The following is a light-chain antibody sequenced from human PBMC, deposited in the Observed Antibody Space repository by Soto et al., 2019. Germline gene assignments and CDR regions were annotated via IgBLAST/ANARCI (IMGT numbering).Light chain of an antibody. CDR2: EVN. CDR1: SNDVGGYKY. J-gene: IGLJ1*01. CDR3: SSYAGGINLEV. V-gene: IGLV2-8*01. Sequence: SVLAQPPPPSRVPGKGGTLSFTGNSNDVGGYKYVSWYQQHPGKAPQLMIYEVNKRPSGVPDRFSGSKSGNTASLTVSGLQAEDEADYYCSSYAGGINLEVFGTGTKVTVL.